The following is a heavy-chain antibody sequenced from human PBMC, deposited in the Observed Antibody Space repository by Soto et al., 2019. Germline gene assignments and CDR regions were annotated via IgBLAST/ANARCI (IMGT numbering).Heavy chain of an antibody. CDR3: ARDNSPPHRYYDFWSGYPTYYYYGMDV. V-gene: IGHV3-21*01. J-gene: IGHJ6*02. Sequence: GGSLRLSCAASGFTFSSYSMNWVRQAPGKGLEWVSSISSSSSYIYYADSVKGRFTISRDNAKNSLYLQMNSLRAEDTAVYYCARDNSPPHRYYDFWSGYPTYYYYGMDVWGQGTTVTVSS. D-gene: IGHD3-3*01. CDR1: GFTFSSYS. CDR2: ISSSSSYI.